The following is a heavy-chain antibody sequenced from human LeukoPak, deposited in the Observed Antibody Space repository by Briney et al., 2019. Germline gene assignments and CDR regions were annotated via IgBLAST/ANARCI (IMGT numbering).Heavy chain of an antibody. J-gene: IGHJ4*02. CDR1: GFTFSNYA. CDR3: AKAARTTVTYSFDS. V-gene: IGHV3-23*01. D-gene: IGHD4-17*01. CDR2: TSAGGGVT. Sequence: GGSLRLSCAVSGFTFSNYAMVWVRQAPGKGLDWVSSTSAGGGVTSNADSVKGRFTISRDNSKNTLYLQMNSLRAEDTAMYYCAKAARTTVTYSFDSWGQGTLVTVSS.